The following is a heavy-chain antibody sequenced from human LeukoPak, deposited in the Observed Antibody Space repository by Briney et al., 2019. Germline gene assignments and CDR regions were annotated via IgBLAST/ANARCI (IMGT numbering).Heavy chain of an antibody. CDR2: ISGNGGVI. Sequence: GGSLRLSCAASGFTFSDNYMTWVRQAPGKGLEWLSYISGNGGVIQYADSVKGRFTISRDDAKNLLYLQMDSLRVEDTAIYYCARDPRTVRIWGQGTLVTVSS. CDR1: GFTFSDNY. J-gene: IGHJ4*02. D-gene: IGHD1-1*01. CDR3: ARDPRTVRI. V-gene: IGHV3-11*04.